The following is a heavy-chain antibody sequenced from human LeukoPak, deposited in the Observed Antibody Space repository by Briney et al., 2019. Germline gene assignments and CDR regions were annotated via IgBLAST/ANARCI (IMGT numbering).Heavy chain of an antibody. V-gene: IGHV4-61*01. D-gene: IGHD2-2*01. Sequence: PSETLSLTCTVSGGSISSGSYCWNWIRQPPGKGLEWIGYIYYSGNTNYNPSLKSRVTISVDTSKNQFSLKLSSVTAADTAVYYCARLGDVVPAALFDYWGQGTLVTVSS. CDR3: ARLGDVVPAALFDY. CDR1: GGSISSGSYC. J-gene: IGHJ4*02. CDR2: IYYSGNT.